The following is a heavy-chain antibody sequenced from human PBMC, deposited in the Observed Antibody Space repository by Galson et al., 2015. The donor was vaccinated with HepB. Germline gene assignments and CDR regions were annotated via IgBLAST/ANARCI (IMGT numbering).Heavy chain of an antibody. Sequence: AISGDSVSGNSVGWNWIRQSPSRGLEWLGRTYYRSKWSTDYAVSVKSRITINPDTSKNQFSLQLSSVTPEDTAVYYCAKSIHLGRGFDSWGQGTLVTVSS. CDR3: AKSIHLGRGFDS. CDR1: GDSVSGNSVG. J-gene: IGHJ4*02. D-gene: IGHD7-27*01. V-gene: IGHV6-1*01. CDR2: TYYRSKWST.